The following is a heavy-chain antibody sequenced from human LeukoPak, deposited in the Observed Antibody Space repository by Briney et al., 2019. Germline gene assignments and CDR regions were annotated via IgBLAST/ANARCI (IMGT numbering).Heavy chain of an antibody. V-gene: IGHV3-30*02. J-gene: IGHJ5*02. CDR2: IPFDGSGE. CDR3: ARGGAGGVPAEIPVSWFDP. CDR1: GFRLTTYG. D-gene: IGHD2-2*01. Sequence: GGSLRLSCEVSGFRLTTYGTHWVRQAPGKGLEWVAYIPFDGSGEYYVDSVKGRFSISRDNSKNTLYLQMNSLRAEDTAVYYCARGGAGGVPAEIPVSWFDPWGQGTLVTVSS.